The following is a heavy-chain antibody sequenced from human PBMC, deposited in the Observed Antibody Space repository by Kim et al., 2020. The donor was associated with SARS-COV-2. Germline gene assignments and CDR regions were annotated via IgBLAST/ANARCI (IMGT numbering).Heavy chain of an antibody. J-gene: IGHJ4*02. CDR2: IKDDGSQK. CDR1: GFTFTDYW. Sequence: GGSLRLSCATSGFTFTDYWMNWGRQAPGKGLEWVAMIKDDGSQKYYVDSVKGRFTISRDNAKNSLFLQMNSLRAEDTAVYYCAKTAGRGTVDYWGQGTLVTVSS. CDR3: AKTAGRGTVDY. D-gene: IGHD6-13*01. V-gene: IGHV3-7*01.